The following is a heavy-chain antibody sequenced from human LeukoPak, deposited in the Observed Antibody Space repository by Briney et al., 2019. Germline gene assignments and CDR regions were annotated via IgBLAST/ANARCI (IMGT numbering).Heavy chain of an antibody. CDR3: ARVPLSTAYLHYYSMDV. J-gene: IGHJ6*03. CDR2: IYYSGRS. V-gene: IGHV4-39*07. Sequence: SETLSLTCTISGGSISSSPYSWAWIRQPPGKGLEWIGSIYYSGRSYYKVSLKSRVIISLDTPNNQFSLKVSSVTAADTALYYCARVPLSTAYLHYYSMDVWGKGTTVTVSS. D-gene: IGHD2-21*02. CDR1: GGSISSSPYS.